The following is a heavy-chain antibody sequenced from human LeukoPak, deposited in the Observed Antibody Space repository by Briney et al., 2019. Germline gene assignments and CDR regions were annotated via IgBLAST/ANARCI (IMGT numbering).Heavy chain of an antibody. CDR3: ARVVRWPNWFDP. D-gene: IGHD3-3*01. V-gene: IGHV4-31*03. CDR2: IYYSGST. J-gene: IGHJ5*02. Sequence: SETLSLTCTVSGGSISSGGYYWSWIRQHPGKGLEWIGYIYYSGSTYYNPSLKSRVTISVDTSKNQFSLKLSSVTAEDTAVYYCARVVRWPNWFDPWGQGTLVTVSS. CDR1: GGSISSGGYY.